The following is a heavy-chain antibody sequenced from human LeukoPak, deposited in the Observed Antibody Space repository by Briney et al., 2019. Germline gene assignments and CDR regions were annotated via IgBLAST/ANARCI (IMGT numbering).Heavy chain of an antibody. J-gene: IGHJ3*02. CDR3: ASYRSIAARPFGAFDI. D-gene: IGHD6-6*01. Sequence: PGGSLRLSCAASGFTVSSNYMSWVRQAPGKGLEWVSVIYSGGSTYYADSVKGRFTISRDNSKNTLYLQMNSLRAEDTAVYYCASYRSIAARPFGAFDIWGQGTMVTVSS. CDR1: GFTVSSNY. V-gene: IGHV3-53*01. CDR2: IYSGGST.